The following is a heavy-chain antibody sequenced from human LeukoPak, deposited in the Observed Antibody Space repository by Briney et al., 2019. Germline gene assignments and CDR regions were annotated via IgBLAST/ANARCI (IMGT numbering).Heavy chain of an antibody. CDR3: VIDVRVGVIMITVGGGIGPGPGGKFDY. Sequence: ASVKVSCKVSGYTLTELSMHWVRQAPGKGLEWMGGFDPEDGERRYAEKFQGRVTMTEDTSTDTAYMELRSLRSEDTAVYYCVIDVRVGVIMITVGGGIGPGPGGKFDYWGQGTLVTVSS. CDR2: FDPEDGER. V-gene: IGHV1-24*01. CDR1: GYTLTELS. D-gene: IGHD3-16*02. J-gene: IGHJ4*02.